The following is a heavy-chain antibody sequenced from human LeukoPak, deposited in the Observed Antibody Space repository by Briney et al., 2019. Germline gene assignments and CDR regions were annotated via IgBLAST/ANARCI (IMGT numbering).Heavy chain of an antibody. CDR2: INHSGST. CDR1: GGSFNDYY. Sequence: SETLSLTCAVYGGSFNDYYWTWIRQSPGKGLEWIGEINHSGSTSYNPFLKSRVTISVDTSKNQFSLKLSSVTAADTAVYFCARVKAVVTPWVFDYWGQGSLVTVSS. CDR3: ARVKAVVTPWVFDY. J-gene: IGHJ4*02. D-gene: IGHD4-23*01. V-gene: IGHV4-34*01.